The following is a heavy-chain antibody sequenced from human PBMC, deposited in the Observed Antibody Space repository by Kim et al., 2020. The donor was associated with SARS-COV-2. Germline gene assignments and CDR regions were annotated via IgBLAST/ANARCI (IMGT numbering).Heavy chain of an antibody. CDR2: IIPILGVE. D-gene: IGHD3-10*01. V-gene: IGHV1-69*04. J-gene: IGHJ6*02. CDR3: ARDPERTTPISGWLGSGLYYGMDV. CDR1: GGTFSSYA. Sequence: SVKVSCKASGGTFSSYAISWVRQAPGQGLEWMGRIIPILGVENYAQKFQGRVTITADKSTSTAYMELSSLRSEDTAVYYCARDPERTTPISGWLGSGLYYGMDVWGQGTTVTVSS.